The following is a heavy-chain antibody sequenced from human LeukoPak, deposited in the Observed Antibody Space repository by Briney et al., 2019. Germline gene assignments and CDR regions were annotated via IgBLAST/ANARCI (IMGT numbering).Heavy chain of an antibody. D-gene: IGHD2-15*01. Sequence: ASVTVSCKASGGTFSSYAISWVRQAPGQGLEWMGGIIPIFGTANYAQKFQGRVTMTTDTSTSTAYMELRSLRSDDTAVYYCARGGTRYCSGGSCYLDYWGQGTLVTVSS. CDR3: ARGGTRYCSGGSCYLDY. CDR1: GGTFSSYA. CDR2: IIPIFGTA. J-gene: IGHJ4*02. V-gene: IGHV1-69*05.